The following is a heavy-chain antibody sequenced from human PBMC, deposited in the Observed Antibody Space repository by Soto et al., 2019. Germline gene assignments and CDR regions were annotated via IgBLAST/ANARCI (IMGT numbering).Heavy chain of an antibody. CDR3: AKVLIRMVRVHAFDI. CDR1: GFTFSSYA. CDR2: ISGSGGST. Sequence: GGSLRLSCAASGFTFSSYAMSWVRQAPGKGLEWVSAISGSGGSTYYADSVKGRFTISRDNSKSTLYLQMNSLRAEDTAVYYCAKVLIRMVRVHAFDIWGQGTMVTVSS. V-gene: IGHV3-23*01. J-gene: IGHJ3*02. D-gene: IGHD3-10*01.